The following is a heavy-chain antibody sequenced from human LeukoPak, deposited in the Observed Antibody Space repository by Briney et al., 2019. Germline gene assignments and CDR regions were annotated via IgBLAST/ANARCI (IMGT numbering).Heavy chain of an antibody. CDR3: AKEDRYSSSWG. Sequence: PGGSLRLSCAASGFTFSSYGMHWVRQAPGKGLEWVAVISYDGSNKYYADSVKGRFTISRDNSKNTLYLQMNSLRAEDTAVYYCAKEDRYSSSWGWGQGILVTVSS. D-gene: IGHD6-13*01. V-gene: IGHV3-30*18. CDR2: ISYDGSNK. J-gene: IGHJ4*02. CDR1: GFTFSSYG.